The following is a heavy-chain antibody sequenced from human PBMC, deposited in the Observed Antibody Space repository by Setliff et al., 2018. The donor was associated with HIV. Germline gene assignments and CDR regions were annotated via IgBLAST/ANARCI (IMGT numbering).Heavy chain of an antibody. J-gene: IGHJ3*02. CDR2: IYYSGNT. CDR3: ARQSGYTRGWDIFGLVAGSFDI. Sequence: SETLSLTCNVSDGSISSSSYYWAWIRQPPGKRLEWIGTIYYSGNTYYRPSLKSRVTVSIDTSKNQFSLRLNSVTAADTAVYYCARQSGYTRGWDIFGLVAGSFDIWGQGTMVTVSS. CDR1: DGSISSSSYY. D-gene: IGHD3-3*01. V-gene: IGHV4-39*01.